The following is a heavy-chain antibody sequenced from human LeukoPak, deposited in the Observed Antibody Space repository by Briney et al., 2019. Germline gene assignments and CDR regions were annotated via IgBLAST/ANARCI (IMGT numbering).Heavy chain of an antibody. CDR3: ARTGFLAGEGYFDY. J-gene: IGHJ4*02. D-gene: IGHD3-10*01. CDR2: ISYDGSNK. Sequence: PGGSLRLSCAASGFTFSSYAMHWVRQTPGKGLEWVAVISYDGSNKYYADSVKGRFTISRDNSKNTLYLQMSSLRAEDTAVYYCARTGFLAGEGYFDYWGQGILVTVSS. CDR1: GFTFSSYA. V-gene: IGHV3-30-3*01.